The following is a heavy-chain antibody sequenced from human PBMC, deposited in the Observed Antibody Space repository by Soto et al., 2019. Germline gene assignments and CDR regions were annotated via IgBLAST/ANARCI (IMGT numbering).Heavy chain of an antibody. J-gene: IGHJ4*02. CDR2: ISPVGGDI. V-gene: IGHV3-48*02. Sequence: VQLVEAGGGVVQPGRSLRLSCAASGFTLSSHSMYCVRQAPGKGLEWVSYISPVGGDIHYADSVKGRFTFSRDMAKSSLSLQMTRLRDEDTAVYFCARGRADTAYFDSWGQGTLVTVSS. CDR3: ARGRADTAYFDS. CDR1: GFTLSSHS. D-gene: IGHD5-18*01.